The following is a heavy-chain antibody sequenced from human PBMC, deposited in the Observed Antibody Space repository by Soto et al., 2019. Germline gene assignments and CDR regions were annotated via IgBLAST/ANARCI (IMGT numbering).Heavy chain of an antibody. CDR1: GGSFSGYY. CDR3: ARGEGDIVVVPAARYMDV. D-gene: IGHD2-2*01. V-gene: IGHV4-34*01. J-gene: IGHJ6*03. Sequence: QVQLQQWGAGLLKPSETLSLTCAVYGGSFSGYYWSWILQPPGKGLEWIGEINHSGSTNYNPSLKSRVTISVDTSKNQFSLKLSSVTAADTAVYYCARGEGDIVVVPAARYMDVWGKGTTVTVSS. CDR2: INHSGST.